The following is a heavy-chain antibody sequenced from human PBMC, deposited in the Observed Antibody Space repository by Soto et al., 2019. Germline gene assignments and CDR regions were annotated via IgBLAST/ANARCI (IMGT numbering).Heavy chain of an antibody. CDR1: GGSISSSSYY. Sequence: SETLSLTYSVSGGSISSSSYYWGWIRQPPGKGLAWIGSIYYSGSIYYNPSLKSRVTISVDTSKNQFSLKLSSVTAAETAVYYCARQSSGWYNWFDPWGQGTLVTVS. J-gene: IGHJ5*02. CDR2: IYYSGSI. D-gene: IGHD6-19*01. CDR3: ARQSSGWYNWFDP. V-gene: IGHV4-39*01.